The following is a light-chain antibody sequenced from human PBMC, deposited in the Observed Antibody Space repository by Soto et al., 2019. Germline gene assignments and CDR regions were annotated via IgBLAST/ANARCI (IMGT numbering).Light chain of an antibody. J-gene: IGKJ5*01. CDR2: AAS. CDR1: QSISSY. Sequence: DIQMTQSPSSLSASVGDRVTITCRASQSISSYLNWYQQKPGKAPKLLIYAASSLQSGVPSRFSGSGSGTEFTLTISSLQPDDFATYYCQQSDSIPITFGQGTRLEIK. CDR3: QQSDSIPIT. V-gene: IGKV1-39*01.